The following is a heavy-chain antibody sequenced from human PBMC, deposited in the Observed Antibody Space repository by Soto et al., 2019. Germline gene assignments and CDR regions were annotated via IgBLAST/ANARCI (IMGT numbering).Heavy chain of an antibody. CDR2: IYYSGST. J-gene: IGHJ6*03. Sequence: SETLSLTCTVSGGSISSYYWSWIRQPPGKGLEWIGYIYYSGSTNYNPSLKSRVTISVDTSKNQFSLKLSSVTAADTAVYYCARMTPLGYYYYYMDVWGKGTTVTVSS. D-gene: IGHD7-27*01. CDR1: GGSISSYY. CDR3: ARMTPLGYYYYYMDV. V-gene: IGHV4-59*01.